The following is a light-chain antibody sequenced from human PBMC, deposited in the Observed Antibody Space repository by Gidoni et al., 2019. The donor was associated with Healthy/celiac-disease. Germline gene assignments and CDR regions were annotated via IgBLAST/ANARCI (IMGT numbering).Light chain of an antibody. V-gene: IGKV1-39*01. Sequence: DIQMTQSPSSLSASVGDRVTITCRASQSISSYLNWYQQKPGKAPKLLIDAASSLQSGVPSRCSGSGAGTDFTLTSSSLQPEDFATYYCQQSYSTPVFGGGTKVEIK. CDR2: AAS. CDR3: QQSYSTPV. J-gene: IGKJ4*01. CDR1: QSISSY.